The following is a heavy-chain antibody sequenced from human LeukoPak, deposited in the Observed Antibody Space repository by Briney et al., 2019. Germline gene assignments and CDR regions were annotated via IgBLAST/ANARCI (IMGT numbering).Heavy chain of an antibody. CDR2: VYYSGST. CDR1: GGSISSYY. D-gene: IGHD1-26*01. J-gene: IGHJ2*01. Sequence: SETLSLTCTVSGGSISSYYWSWIRQPPGKGLEWIGYVYYSGSTKYNPSLESRVTISVDTSKNQFFLKLTSVTAADTAVYYCATDGNFDLWGRGTLVTVSS. CDR3: ATDGNFDL. V-gene: IGHV4-59*01.